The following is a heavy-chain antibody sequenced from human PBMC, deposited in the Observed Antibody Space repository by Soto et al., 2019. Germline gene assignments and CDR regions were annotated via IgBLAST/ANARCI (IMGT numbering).Heavy chain of an antibody. V-gene: IGHV1-8*01. J-gene: IGHJ6*02. CDR1: GXTFTSYD. Sequence: QVQLVQSGAEVKKPGASVKVSXKASGXTFTSYDINWVRQATGQGLEWMGWMNPNSANTGYAQKFQGRVTMTRNTSISTAYMELSSLRSEXXXVYXCAREGVRGMDVWGQGTTVTVSS. CDR2: MNPNSANT. CDR3: AREGVRGMDV. D-gene: IGHD3-16*01.